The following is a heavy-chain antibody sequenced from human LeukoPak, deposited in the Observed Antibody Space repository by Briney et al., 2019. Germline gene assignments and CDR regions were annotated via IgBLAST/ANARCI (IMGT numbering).Heavy chain of an antibody. CDR1: GFTFSNFA. D-gene: IGHD6-13*01. CDR2: IVGSSIT. Sequence: GSLRLSCAASGFTFSNFAMTWVRPAPGKGLEWVSSIVGSSITYYADALKGRFTTSRDNAKNSLYLQMNSLRAEDTAVYYCARIGAGSSRDYWGQGTLVTVSS. V-gene: IGHV3-69-1*01. J-gene: IGHJ4*02. CDR3: ARIGAGSSRDY.